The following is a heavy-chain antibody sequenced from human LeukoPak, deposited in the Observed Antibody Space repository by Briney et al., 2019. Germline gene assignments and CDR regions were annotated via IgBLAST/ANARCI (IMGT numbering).Heavy chain of an antibody. D-gene: IGHD3-9*01. CDR2: ISSSSSYI. CDR1: GFTFSSYS. CDR3: SRGPLGRYFDWLLPSGNFDY. J-gene: IGHJ4*02. V-gene: IGHV3-21*03. Sequence: GGSLRLSCAASGFTFSSYSMNWVRQAPGKGLEWVSSISSSSSYIYYADSVKGRFTISRDNAKNSLYLQMNSLRAEDTAVYYCSRGPLGRYFDWLLPSGNFDYWGQGTLVTVSS.